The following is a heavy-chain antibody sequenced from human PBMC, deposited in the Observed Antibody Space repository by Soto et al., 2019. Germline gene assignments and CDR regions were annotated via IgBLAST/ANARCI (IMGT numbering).Heavy chain of an antibody. Sequence: GGSLRLSCAASGFTFSSYAMSWVRQAPGKGLEWVSAISGSGGSTYYADSVKGRFTISRDNSKNTLYLQMNSLRAEDTAVYYCAKAQYCSSTSCYPPDAFDIWGQGTMVTVSS. CDR3: AKAQYCSSTSCYPPDAFDI. CDR2: ISGSGGST. D-gene: IGHD2-2*01. V-gene: IGHV3-23*01. CDR1: GFTFSSYA. J-gene: IGHJ3*02.